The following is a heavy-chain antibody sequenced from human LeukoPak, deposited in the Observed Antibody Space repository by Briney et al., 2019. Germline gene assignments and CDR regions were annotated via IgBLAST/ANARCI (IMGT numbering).Heavy chain of an antibody. J-gene: IGHJ4*02. CDR2: IKQDGSEK. CDR3: ARERNSAY. Sequence: GGSLRLSCVASGFTFSNYWMSWVRQAPGKGLEWVANIKQDGSEKYYVDSVKGRFTISRENAKNSLYLQMNSLRAEDTAVYYCARERNSAYWGQGTLVTVSS. D-gene: IGHD1-1*01. V-gene: IGHV3-7*03. CDR1: GFTFSNYW.